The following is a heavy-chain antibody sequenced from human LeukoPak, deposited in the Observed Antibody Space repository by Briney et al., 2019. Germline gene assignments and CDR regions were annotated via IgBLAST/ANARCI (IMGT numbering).Heavy chain of an antibody. CDR2: INHSGST. J-gene: IGHJ6*03. D-gene: IGHD1-1*01. Sequence: SETLSLTCAVYGGSFSGYYWNWIRQPPGKGLEWIGEINHSGSTNYNPSLKSRVTISVDTSKNQFSLKLSSVTAADTAVYYCARDRWIGYYYYYMDVWGKGTTVTISS. CDR3: ARDRWIGYYYYYMDV. CDR1: GGSFSGYY. V-gene: IGHV4-34*01.